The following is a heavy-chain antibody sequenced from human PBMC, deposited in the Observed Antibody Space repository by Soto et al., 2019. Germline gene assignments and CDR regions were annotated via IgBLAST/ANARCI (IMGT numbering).Heavy chain of an antibody. J-gene: IGHJ4*02. Sequence: SETLSLTCSVSGDSISTVDYFWAWIRQPPGQALEYIGYIYKSTTTYYNPSFESRVAISLDTSKSQFSLNVTSVTAADTAVYFCARGRYCLTGRCVHHWYEHWGQKTLLTISS. CDR1: GDSISTVDYF. CDR2: IYKSTTT. CDR3: ARGRYCLTGRCVHHWYEH. V-gene: IGHV4-30-4*01. D-gene: IGHD2-15*01.